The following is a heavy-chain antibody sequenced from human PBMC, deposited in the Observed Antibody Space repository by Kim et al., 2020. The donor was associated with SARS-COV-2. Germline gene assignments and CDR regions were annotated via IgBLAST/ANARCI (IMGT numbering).Heavy chain of an antibody. CDR3: ARGARTSDFYGSGSYYNARHYYYYGMDV. CDR1: GFTFSSYA. J-gene: IGHJ6*02. Sequence: GGSLRLSCAASGFTFSSYAMHWVRQAPGKGLEWVAVISYDGSNKYYADSVKGRFTISRDNSKNTLYLQMNSLRAEDTAVYYCARGARTSDFYGSGSYYNARHYYYYGMDVWGQGTTVTVSS. CDR2: ISYDGSNK. V-gene: IGHV3-30*04. D-gene: IGHD3-10*01.